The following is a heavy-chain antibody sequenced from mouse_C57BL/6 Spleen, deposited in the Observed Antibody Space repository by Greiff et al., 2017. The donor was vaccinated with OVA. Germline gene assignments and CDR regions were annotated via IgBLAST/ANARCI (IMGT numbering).Heavy chain of an antibody. Sequence: QVQLKESGAELMKPGASVKLSCKATGYTFTGYWIEWVKQRPGHGLEWIGEILPGSGSTNYNEKFKGKATFTADTSSNTAYMQLSSLTTEDSAIYYCARSLYYGSSYDWFAYWGQGTLVTVSA. CDR3: ARSLYYGSSYDWFAY. J-gene: IGHJ3*01. CDR1: GYTFTGYW. CDR2: ILPGSGST. V-gene: IGHV1-9*01. D-gene: IGHD1-1*01.